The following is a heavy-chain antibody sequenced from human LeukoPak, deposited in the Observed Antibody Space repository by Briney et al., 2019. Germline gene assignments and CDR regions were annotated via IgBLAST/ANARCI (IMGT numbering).Heavy chain of an antibody. V-gene: IGHV1-69*13. J-gene: IGHJ6*04. CDR3: ASGGYSGYTAPRYYYYGMDV. Sequence: SVKVSCKASGGTFSSYAISWVRQAPGQGLEWMGGITPIFGTANYAQKFQGRVTITADESTSTAYMELSSLRSEDTAVYYCASGGYSGYTAPRYYYYGMDVWGKGTTVTVSS. CDR1: GGTFSSYA. D-gene: IGHD5-12*01. CDR2: ITPIFGTA.